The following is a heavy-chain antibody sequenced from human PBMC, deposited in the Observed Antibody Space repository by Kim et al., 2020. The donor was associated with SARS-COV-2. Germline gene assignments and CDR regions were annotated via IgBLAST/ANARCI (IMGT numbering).Heavy chain of an antibody. Sequence: SETLSLTCAVSCLSISNNNWWSWVRQPPGKGLEWIGEIYRSGSTNYNPSLKSRVTISVDKSKSQFSLTLSSVTAADTAVYYCAKNGAWCLEHWGQGTLVT. V-gene: IGHV4-4*02. CDR3: AKNGAWCLEH. D-gene: IGHD2-8*01. J-gene: IGHJ5*02. CDR1: CLSISNNNW. CDR2: IYRSGST.